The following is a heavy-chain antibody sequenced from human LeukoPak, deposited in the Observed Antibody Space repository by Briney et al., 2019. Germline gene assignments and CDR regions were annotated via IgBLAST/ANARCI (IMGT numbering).Heavy chain of an antibody. D-gene: IGHD1-26*01. Sequence: GGSLRLSCAASGFTFSSYAMSWVRQAPGKGLEWVSGISGSGGGTYYADSVKGRFTISRDNSKNTLYLQMNSLRAEDTAVYYCARLSGSYMEYWGQGTLVTVSS. V-gene: IGHV3-23*01. CDR2: ISGSGGGT. CDR3: ARLSGSYMEY. CDR1: GFTFSSYA. J-gene: IGHJ4*02.